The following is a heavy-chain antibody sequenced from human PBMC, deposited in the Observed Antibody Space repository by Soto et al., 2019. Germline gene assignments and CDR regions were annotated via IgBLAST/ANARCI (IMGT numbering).Heavy chain of an antibody. CDR2: IYYIGNT. Sequence: ASETLSLTCTVSGGSISPYYWTWIRQPPGKGLEWIGYIYYIGNTNYNPSLKSRVTISVDTSKNQFSLKLSSVTAADTAVYYCARQAHSTLDYWGQGTLVTVSS. J-gene: IGHJ4*02. V-gene: IGHV4-59*08. CDR3: ARQAHSTLDY. CDR1: GGSISPYY.